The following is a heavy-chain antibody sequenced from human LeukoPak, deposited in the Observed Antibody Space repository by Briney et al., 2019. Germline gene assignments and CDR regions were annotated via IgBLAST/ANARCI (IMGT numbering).Heavy chain of an antibody. CDR3: ARSILRYYYDASGYYPYYFDY. CDR2: IYYSGST. Sequence: PSETLSLTCTVSGGSISSYYWSWIRQPPGKGLEWIGYIYYSGSTNYKSSLKSRVTISVDTSKNQFSLKLSSVTAADTAVYYCARSILRYYYDASGYYPYYFDYWGQGMLVTVSS. CDR1: GGSISSYY. J-gene: IGHJ4*02. V-gene: IGHV4-59*01. D-gene: IGHD3-22*01.